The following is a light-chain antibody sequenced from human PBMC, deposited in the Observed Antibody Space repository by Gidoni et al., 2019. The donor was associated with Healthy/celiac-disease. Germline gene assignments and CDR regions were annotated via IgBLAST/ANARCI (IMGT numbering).Light chain of an antibody. V-gene: IGKV4-1*01. CDR2: WAS. J-gene: IGKJ1*01. Sequence: DIVRPQSPGSLAVSLGGRASITCKSAESGLYSSNSKNYLAWDQQKPGQPLKLLLYWASPRESGVPDRFSGSGSGTDFTLTISSLLAEDVAVYYCQQYYSSPRTFXQXTKVEIK. CDR3: QQYYSSPRT. CDR1: ESGLYSSNSKNY.